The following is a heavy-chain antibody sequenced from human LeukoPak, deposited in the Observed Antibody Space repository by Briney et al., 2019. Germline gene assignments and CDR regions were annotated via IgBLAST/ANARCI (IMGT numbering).Heavy chain of an antibody. CDR3: AVQFGDYAPFDY. J-gene: IGHJ4*02. Sequence: ASVKVSCKASGYTFTSYGISWVRQAPGQGLEWTGWISAYNGNTIYKQKFQGRVTMSTDTSTSTAYLEVRGLRSDDTAVFYCAVQFGDYAPFDYWGQGTLVTVSS. CDR2: ISAYNGNT. D-gene: IGHD4-17*01. CDR1: GYTFTSYG. V-gene: IGHV1-18*01.